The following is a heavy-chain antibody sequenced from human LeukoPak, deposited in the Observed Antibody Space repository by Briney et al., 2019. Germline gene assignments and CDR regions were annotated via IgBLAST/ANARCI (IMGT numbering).Heavy chain of an antibody. CDR1: GGSISSSSYY. Sequence: SETLSLTCTVSGGSISSSSYYWGWIRQPPGKGLEWGGRIYYSGSTYYNPSLKIRVTISVDTSKNQFSLKLSSVTAADTAVYYCARRTPPGYSYGYSDYWGQGTLVTVSS. V-gene: IGHV4-39*01. CDR3: ARRTPPGYSYGYSDY. CDR2: IYYSGST. D-gene: IGHD5-18*01. J-gene: IGHJ4*02.